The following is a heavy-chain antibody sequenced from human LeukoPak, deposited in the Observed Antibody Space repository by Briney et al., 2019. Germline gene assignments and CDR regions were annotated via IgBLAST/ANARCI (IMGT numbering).Heavy chain of an antibody. J-gene: IGHJ4*02. CDR1: GFTVSSKY. Sequence: PGGSLILSCAASGFTVSSKYMSWVRQAPGKGLERVSTIYRDDNTHYADFVRGRFTISRDNSENTLYLQMNSPRVEDTAVYYCARDSGDYVGTGGDWGQGTLVMVSS. V-gene: IGHV3-66*01. D-gene: IGHD4-17*01. CDR2: IYRDDNT. CDR3: ARDSGDYVGTGGD.